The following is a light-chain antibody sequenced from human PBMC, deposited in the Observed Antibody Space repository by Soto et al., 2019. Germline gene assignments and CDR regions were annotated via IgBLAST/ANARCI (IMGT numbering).Light chain of an antibody. Sequence: DIQMTQSPSTLSASVGDRVTSTCRASQTIFTWLAWYQRKPGRAPNLLIYDASSLQSGVPSTFSGSGSGTEFTLTISSLQPGDFATYYCQQYNSYPWTFGQGTKVDIK. CDR3: QQYNSYPWT. J-gene: IGKJ1*01. V-gene: IGKV1-5*01. CDR1: QTIFTW. CDR2: DAS.